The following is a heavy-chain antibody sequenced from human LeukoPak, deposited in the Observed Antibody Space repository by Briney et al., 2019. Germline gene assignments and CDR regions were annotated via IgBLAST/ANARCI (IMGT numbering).Heavy chain of an antibody. CDR2: ISSSSSYI. CDR1: GFTFNSYS. D-gene: IGHD1-26*01. J-gene: IGHJ3*02. Sequence: GGSLRLSCAASGFTFNSYSMNWVRQAPGKGLEWVSSISSSSSYIYYADSVKGRFTISRDNAKNSLYLQMNSLRAEDTAVYYCARDGVGATQDAFDIWSQGTMVTVSS. CDR3: ARDGVGATQDAFDI. V-gene: IGHV3-21*01.